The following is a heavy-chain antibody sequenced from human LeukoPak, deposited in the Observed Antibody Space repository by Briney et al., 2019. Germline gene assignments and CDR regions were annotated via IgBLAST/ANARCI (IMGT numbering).Heavy chain of an antibody. V-gene: IGHV3-48*01. CDR1: GFTFSSYS. Sequence: PGGSLRLSCAASGFTFSSYSMNWVRQAPGKGLEWVSYISSSSTIYYADSVKGRFTISRDNAKNSLYLQMNSLRAEDTAVYYCARGEYGSGTKYDYWGQGTLVTVSS. J-gene: IGHJ4*02. D-gene: IGHD3-10*01. CDR2: ISSSSTI. CDR3: ARGEYGSGTKYDY.